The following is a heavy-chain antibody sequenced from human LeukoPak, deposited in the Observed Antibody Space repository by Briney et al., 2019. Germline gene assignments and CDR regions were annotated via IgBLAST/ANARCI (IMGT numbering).Heavy chain of an antibody. Sequence: GGSLRLSCAASGFTFSSYSMNWVRQAPGKGLEWVAFIRYDGSNKYYADSVKGRFTISRDNSKNTLYLQMNSLRAEDTAVYYCAKDFLAMVRGVIMGEFDYWGQGTLVTVSS. CDR2: IRYDGSNK. D-gene: IGHD3-10*01. J-gene: IGHJ4*02. CDR3: AKDFLAMVRGVIMGEFDY. V-gene: IGHV3-30*02. CDR1: GFTFSSYS.